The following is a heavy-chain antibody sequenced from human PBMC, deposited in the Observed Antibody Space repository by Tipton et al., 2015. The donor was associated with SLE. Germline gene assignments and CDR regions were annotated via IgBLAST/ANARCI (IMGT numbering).Heavy chain of an antibody. D-gene: IGHD1-26*01. J-gene: IGHJ4*02. CDR2: IDTSGVYT. CDR3: ARVDRGGAYYY. V-gene: IGHV3-23*01. CDR1: GFSFSPYD. Sequence: SLRLSCAASGFSFSPYDMHWVRQAPGKGLEWVSGIDTSGVYTYYPDSMKGRFTVSRDNSRNTVYLQMNSLRAEDTAVYYCARVDRGGAYYYWGQGTLVTVSS.